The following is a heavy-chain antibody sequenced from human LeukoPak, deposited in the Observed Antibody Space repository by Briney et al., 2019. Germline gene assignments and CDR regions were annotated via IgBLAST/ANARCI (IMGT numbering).Heavy chain of an antibody. Sequence: GRSLRLSCAASGFTFSSYGMHWVRQAPGKGLEWVAVISYDGSNKYYADSVKGRFTISRDNSKNTLYLQMNSLRAEDTAVYYCATGRQYYDFWSGYSFDYWGQGTLVTVSS. D-gene: IGHD3-3*01. J-gene: IGHJ4*02. CDR3: ATGRQYYDFWSGYSFDY. V-gene: IGHV3-30*03. CDR1: GFTFSSYG. CDR2: ISYDGSNK.